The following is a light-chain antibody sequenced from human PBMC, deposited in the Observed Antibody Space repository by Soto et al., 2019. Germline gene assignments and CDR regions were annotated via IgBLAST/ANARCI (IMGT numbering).Light chain of an antibody. CDR1: QSVSNNY. CDR2: GAS. CDR3: QQYYSSPWT. J-gene: IGKJ1*01. V-gene: IGKV3-20*01. Sequence: PGERATLSCRTSQSVSNNYLAWYQQKPGQAPRLLIYGASSRATGIPDRFSGSGSGTDFTLTISRLEPEDVAVYYCQQYYSSPWTFGQGTKVEIK.